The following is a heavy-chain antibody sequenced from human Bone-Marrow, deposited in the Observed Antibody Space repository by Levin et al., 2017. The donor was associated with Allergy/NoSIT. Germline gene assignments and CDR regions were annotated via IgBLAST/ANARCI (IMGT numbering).Heavy chain of an antibody. J-gene: IGHJ4*02. CDR3: AGGRRTINYFDS. D-gene: IGHD5-24*01. CDR2: IYPSGST. Sequence: SETLSLTCGVSGDSVSSGTYSWSWIRQPPGKGLEWIGYIYPSGSTYYHPSLESRVTISLDRSKHHICLNLTSVTAADTAVYFCAGGRRTINYFDSWGRGALVTVSS. CDR1: GDSVSSGTYS. V-gene: IGHV4-30-2*01.